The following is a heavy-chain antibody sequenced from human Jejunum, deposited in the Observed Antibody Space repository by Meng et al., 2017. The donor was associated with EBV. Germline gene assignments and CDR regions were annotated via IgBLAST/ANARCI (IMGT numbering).Heavy chain of an antibody. J-gene: IGHJ5*02. CDR3: AGGMTIRQNWFDP. Sequence: QVQLAEDWAEVKKHGASVKVSCKVSGDTFTRYYMHWVRQAPGQGLEWIGIINPTGDSTTYAEKFQGRLTMTRDTSTTTAYMELSSLRSEDTAVYYCAGGMTIRQNWFDPWGQGTLVTVSS. CDR2: INPTGDST. CDR1: GDTFTRYY. D-gene: IGHD5-24*01. V-gene: IGHV1-46*01.